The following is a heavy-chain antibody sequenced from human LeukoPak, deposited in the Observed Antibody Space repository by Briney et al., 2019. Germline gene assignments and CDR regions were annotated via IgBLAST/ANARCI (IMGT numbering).Heavy chain of an antibody. J-gene: IGHJ4*02. D-gene: IGHD2-15*01. CDR3: ARDVVVVVAAKDEDDY. CDR1: GYTFTGYY. V-gene: IGHV1-2*06. Sequence: ASVKVSCKASGYTFTGYYMHLVRQAPGQGLEWMGRINPNSGGTNYAQKFQGRVTMTRDTSISTAYMELSRLRSDDTAVYYCARDVVVVVAAKDEDDYWGQGTLVTVSS. CDR2: INPNSGGT.